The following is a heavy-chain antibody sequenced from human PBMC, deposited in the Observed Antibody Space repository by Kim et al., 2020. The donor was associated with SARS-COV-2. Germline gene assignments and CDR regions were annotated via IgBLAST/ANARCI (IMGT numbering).Heavy chain of an antibody. CDR3: ASTGMGAVGWFDP. CDR1: GGPIRSYY. V-gene: IGHV4-59*01. D-gene: IGHD1-26*01. J-gene: IGHJ5*02. Sequence: SGTLSLTCSVSGGPIRSYYWAWIRQPPGKRLEYIGYVYHTGNTDYNPSLRGRVTISLDTSKRQFSLTLTSVTAADTAVYYCASTGMGAVGWFDPWGQGTLVTVSS. CDR2: VYHTGNT.